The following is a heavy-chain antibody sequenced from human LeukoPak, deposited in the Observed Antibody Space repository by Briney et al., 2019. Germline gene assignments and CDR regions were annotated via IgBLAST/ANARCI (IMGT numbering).Heavy chain of an antibody. CDR2: ISSSGSTI. CDR1: GFTFSSYE. D-gene: IGHD3-22*01. CDR3: ARDYYDSSGYYGRTNWFDP. J-gene: IGHJ5*02. V-gene: IGHV3-48*03. Sequence: GGSLRLSCAASGFTFSSYEMNWVRQAPGKGLEWVSYISSSGSTIYYADSVKGRFTISRDNAKNSLYLQMNSLRAEDTAVYYCARDYYDSSGYYGRTNWFDPWGQGTLVTVSS.